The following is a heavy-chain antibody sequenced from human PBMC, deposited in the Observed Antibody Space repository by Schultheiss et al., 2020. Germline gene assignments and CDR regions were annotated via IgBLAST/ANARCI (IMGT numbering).Heavy chain of an antibody. CDR2: IYYSGST. Sequence: SETLSLTCTVSGGSISSGGYYWSWIRQHPGKGLEWIGYIYYSGSTYYNPSLKSRVTISVDTSKNQFSLKLSSVTAADTAVYYCAKGDSSGWFFFDSWGQGTLVTVSS. CDR3: AKGDSSGWFFFDS. J-gene: IGHJ4*02. CDR1: GGSISSGGYY. V-gene: IGHV4-31*03. D-gene: IGHD6-19*01.